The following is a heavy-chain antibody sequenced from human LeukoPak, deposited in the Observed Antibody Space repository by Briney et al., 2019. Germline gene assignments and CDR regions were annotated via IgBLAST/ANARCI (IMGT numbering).Heavy chain of an antibody. CDR2: IISNGEST. V-gene: IGHV3-64*03. J-gene: IGHJ4*02. CDR1: GFTFSGYA. D-gene: IGHD6-13*01. CDR3: VKSASTWYLFDY. Sequence: GGSLRLSCSASGFTFSGYAMHWVRQAPGKGLEYVSAIISNGESTYYSDSVKDRFTISRDNSKNTLYLQMSSLRPEDTAVYYCVKSASTWYLFDYWGQGTLGTVPS.